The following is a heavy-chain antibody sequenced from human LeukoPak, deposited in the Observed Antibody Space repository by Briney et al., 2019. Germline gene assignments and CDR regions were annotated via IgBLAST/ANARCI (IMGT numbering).Heavy chain of an antibody. J-gene: IGHJ4*02. D-gene: IGHD4-11*01. CDR3: ARGTATTAY. Sequence: PGGSLRLSCAASGFTFSSYWMHSVGDARGKGRVGFSRINSDGSSTIYADSVKGRFTISRDNAKNTLYLQMNSLSAEATAVYHWARGTATTAYWGQGTLVTVSS. V-gene: IGHV3-74*01. CDR2: INSDGSST. CDR1: GFTFSSYW.